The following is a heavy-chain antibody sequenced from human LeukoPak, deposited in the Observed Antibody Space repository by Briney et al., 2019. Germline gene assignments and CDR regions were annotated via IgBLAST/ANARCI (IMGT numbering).Heavy chain of an antibody. D-gene: IGHD3-22*01. CDR3: ARDAYYDSSGYHPDYYGMDV. V-gene: IGHV3-11*04. Sequence: GGSLRLSCAASGFTFSDYYMSWIRQAPGKGLEWVSYISSSGSTIYYADSVKGRFTISRDNSKNTLYLQMNSLRAEDTAVYYCARDAYYDSSGYHPDYYGMDVWGQGTTVTVSS. CDR2: ISSSGSTI. J-gene: IGHJ6*02. CDR1: GFTFSDYY.